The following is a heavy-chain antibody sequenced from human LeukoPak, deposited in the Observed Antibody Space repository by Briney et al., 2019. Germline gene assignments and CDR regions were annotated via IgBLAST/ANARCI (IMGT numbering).Heavy chain of an antibody. Sequence: SETLSLTCTVSGYSISSGYYWGWIRQPPGKGLEWIGSIYHSGSTYYNPSLKSRVTISVDTSKNQFPLKLSSVTAADTAVYYCARAPGVRLGFDYWGQGTLVTVSS. CDR2: IYHSGST. CDR1: GYSISSGYY. D-gene: IGHD3-16*01. V-gene: IGHV4-38-2*02. CDR3: ARAPGVRLGFDY. J-gene: IGHJ4*02.